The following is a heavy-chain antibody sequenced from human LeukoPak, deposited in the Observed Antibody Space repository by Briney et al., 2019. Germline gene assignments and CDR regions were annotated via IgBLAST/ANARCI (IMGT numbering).Heavy chain of an antibody. CDR3: ARGGRMTTVVTYYFDY. J-gene: IGHJ4*02. V-gene: IGHV1-46*01. CDR2: VNPSGGST. D-gene: IGHD4-23*01. Sequence: GASVPVSCEASGYSFTNYYIHWVRQAPGQGLEWMGIVNPSGGSTTYAQEFQGRVTMTRDTSTSTVYMDLSSLRSDDTAVYFCARGGRMTTVVTYYFDYWGQGTLVTVSS. CDR1: GYSFTNYY.